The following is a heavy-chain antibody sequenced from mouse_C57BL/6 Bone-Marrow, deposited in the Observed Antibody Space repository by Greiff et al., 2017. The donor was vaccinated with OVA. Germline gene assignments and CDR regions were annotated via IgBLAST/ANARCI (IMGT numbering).Heavy chain of an antibody. CDR3: VRDGGTVVATRAMDY. D-gene: IGHD1-1*01. CDR1: GFTFNTYA. Sequence: EVQGVESGGGLVQPKGSLKLSCAASGFTFNTYAMHWVRQAPGKGLEWVARIRSKSSNYATYYADSVKDRFTISRDDSQSMLYLQMNNLKTEDTAMYYCVRDGGTVVATRAMDYWGKGTSVTVSS. V-gene: IGHV10-3*01. J-gene: IGHJ4*01. CDR2: IRSKSSNYAT.